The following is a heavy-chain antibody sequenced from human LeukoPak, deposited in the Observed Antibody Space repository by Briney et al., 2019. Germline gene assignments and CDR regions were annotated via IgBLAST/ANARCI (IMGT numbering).Heavy chain of an antibody. CDR3: ARTYYYDSSGYYGGAFDI. Sequence: PSETLSLTCTVSGGSISSYYWSWIRQPPGKGLEWIGYIYTSGSTNYNPSLKSRVTISVDTSKNQFSLKLSSVTAADTAVYYCARTYYYDSSGYYGGAFDIWGQGTMVTVSS. CDR2: IYTSGST. J-gene: IGHJ3*02. V-gene: IGHV4-4*09. D-gene: IGHD3-22*01. CDR1: GGSISSYY.